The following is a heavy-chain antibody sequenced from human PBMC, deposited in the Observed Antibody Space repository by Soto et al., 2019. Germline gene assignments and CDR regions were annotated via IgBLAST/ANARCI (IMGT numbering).Heavy chain of an antibody. CDR2: INAGNGNT. CDR1: GYTFTSYA. J-gene: IGHJ4*02. D-gene: IGHD5-18*01. Sequence: GASVKVSCKASGYTFTSYAMHWVRQAPGQRLEWMGWINAGNGNTKYSQKFQGRVTITRDTSASTAYMELSSLRSEDTAVYYCARVIGRGYSYGVGLWGQGTLVTVSS. V-gene: IGHV1-3*01. CDR3: ARVIGRGYSYGVGL.